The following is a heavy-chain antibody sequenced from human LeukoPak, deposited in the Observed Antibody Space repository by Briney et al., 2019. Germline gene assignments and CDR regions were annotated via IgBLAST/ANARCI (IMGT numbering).Heavy chain of an antibody. Sequence: ASVKVSCEASGYTFTSYYMHWVRQAPGQGLEWMGWINPNSGGTNYAQKFQGRVTMTRDTSIGTAYMELSRLRSDDTAVYYCARDSGVWQWVDYWGQGTLVTVSS. V-gene: IGHV1-2*02. CDR1: GYTFTSYY. J-gene: IGHJ4*02. D-gene: IGHD6-19*01. CDR3: ARDSGVWQWVDY. CDR2: INPNSGGT.